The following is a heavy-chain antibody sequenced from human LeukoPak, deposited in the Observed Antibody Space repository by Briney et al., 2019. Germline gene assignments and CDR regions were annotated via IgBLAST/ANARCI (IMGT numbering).Heavy chain of an antibody. V-gene: IGHV3-21*01. D-gene: IGHD1-20*01. CDR2: ISSSSSYI. J-gene: IGHJ5*02. CDR3: ASAGSLTGFDP. CDR1: GLTFSSYS. Sequence: GGSLRLSCAAPGLTFSSYSMSWFRQAPGKGLEWVSSISSSSSYIYYADSVKGRFTISRDNAKNSLCLQMNSLRAEDTAVYYCASAGSLTGFDPWGQGTLVTVSS.